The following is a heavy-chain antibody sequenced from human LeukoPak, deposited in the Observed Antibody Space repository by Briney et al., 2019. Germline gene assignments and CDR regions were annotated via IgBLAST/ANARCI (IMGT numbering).Heavy chain of an antibody. V-gene: IGHV3-9*01. J-gene: IGHJ6*03. CDR2: ISWNGNSV. D-gene: IGHD1-7*01. Sequence: GGSLRLSCSASGFTFDDYAMHWVRQAPGKGLEWVSGISWNGNSVDYADSVKGRFTISRDNAKSSLYLQMNSLTTEDTAVYYCARGAGTTVYYIDVWGNGTTVTVSS. CDR1: GFTFDDYA. CDR3: ARGAGTTVYYIDV.